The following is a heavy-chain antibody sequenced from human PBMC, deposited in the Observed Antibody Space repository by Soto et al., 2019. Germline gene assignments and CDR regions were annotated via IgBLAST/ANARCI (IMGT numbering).Heavy chain of an antibody. CDR3: ARSIGGGFDP. CDR2: ISGDGDTT. J-gene: IGHJ5*02. Sequence: EVRLVESGGGLVQPGGSLRLSCVGYGFTFESYWMHWVRQSPGKGLVWVSRISGDGDTTDSADFAKGRFTISRDNAKNTLFLQMDSRRAEDTSVYYCARSIGGGFDPWGQGTQVSVSS. CDR1: GFTFESYW. D-gene: IGHD3-16*01. V-gene: IGHV3-74*01.